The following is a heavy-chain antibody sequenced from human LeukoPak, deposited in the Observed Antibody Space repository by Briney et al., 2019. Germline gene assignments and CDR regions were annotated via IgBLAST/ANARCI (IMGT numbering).Heavy chain of an antibody. D-gene: IGHD3-22*01. CDR3: ASGYYDSSGGNWFDP. CDR1: GGTFSSYA. J-gene: IGHJ5*02. V-gene: IGHV1-69*13. CDR2: IIPIFGTA. Sequence: SVKVSCKASGGTFSSYAISWVRQAPGQGLEWMGGIIPIFGTANYAQKFQGRVTITADESTSTAYMELSSLRSEDTAVYYCASGYYDSSGGNWFDPRGQGTLVTVSS.